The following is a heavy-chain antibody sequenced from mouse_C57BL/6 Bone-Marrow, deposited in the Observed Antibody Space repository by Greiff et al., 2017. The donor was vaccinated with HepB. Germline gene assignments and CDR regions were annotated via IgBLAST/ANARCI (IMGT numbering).Heavy chain of an antibody. V-gene: IGHV7-1*01. CDR3: ARDGPDGPFDY. J-gene: IGHJ2*01. D-gene: IGHD2-3*01. CDR1: GFTFSDFY. Sequence: EVQVVESGGGLVQSGRSLRLSCATSGFTFSDFYMEWVRQAPGKGLEWIAASRNKANDYTTEYSASVKGRFIVSRDTSQSILYLQMNALRAEDTAIYYCARDGPDGPFDYWGQGTTLTVSS. CDR2: SRNKANDYTT.